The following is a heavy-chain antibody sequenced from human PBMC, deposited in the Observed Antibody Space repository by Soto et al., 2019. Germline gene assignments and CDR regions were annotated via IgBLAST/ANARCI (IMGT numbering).Heavy chain of an antibody. CDR1: GYTFTGYY. V-gene: IGHV1-2*02. J-gene: IGHJ6*02. D-gene: IGHD6-6*01. CDR2: INPNSGGT. CDR3: AKALYSSSSYGMDV. Sequence: ASVKVSCKASGYTFTGYYMHWVRQAPGQGLEWMGWINPNSGGTNYAQKFQGRVTMTRDTSISTAYMELSSLRAEDTAVYYCAKALYSSSSYGMDVWGQGTTVTVSS.